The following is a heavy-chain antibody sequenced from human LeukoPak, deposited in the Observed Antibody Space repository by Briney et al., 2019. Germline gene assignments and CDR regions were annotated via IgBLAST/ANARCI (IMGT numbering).Heavy chain of an antibody. D-gene: IGHD1-26*01. J-gene: IGHJ4*02. CDR1: GFTFSSYA. Sequence: GRSLRLSCAASGFTFSSYAMHWVRQAPGKGLDWVAVISYDGSNKYYADSVKGRFTISRDNSKNTLYLQVNSLRAEDTAVYYCATASGTYTSTYWGQGTLVTVSS. V-gene: IGHV3-30-3*01. CDR3: ATASGTYTSTY. CDR2: ISYDGSNK.